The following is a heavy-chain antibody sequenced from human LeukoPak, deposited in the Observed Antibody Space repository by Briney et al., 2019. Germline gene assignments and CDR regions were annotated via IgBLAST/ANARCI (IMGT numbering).Heavy chain of an antibody. CDR2: IYYSGST. D-gene: IGHD1-26*01. J-gene: IGHJ4*02. V-gene: IGHV4-39*01. CDR3: ARQSGSYGGILDN. CDR1: GFTFSSSA. Sequence: GSLRLSCAASGFTFSSSAMSWVRQPPGKGLEWIGGIYYSGSTYYNPSLKSRATISVDTSRNEFSLRLSSVTAADTALYFCARQSGSYGGILDNWGQGILGTVSS.